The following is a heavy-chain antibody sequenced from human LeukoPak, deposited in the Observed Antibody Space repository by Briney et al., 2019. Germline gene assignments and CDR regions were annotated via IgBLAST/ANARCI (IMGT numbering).Heavy chain of an antibody. Sequence: SETLSLTRPVYGGSYSGYYCSWIRQPPAKELEWIGEINHSGSTNYNPSLKCRVTISVDTSKNKCSLKLSSVTAADTAVYYCARGVRQWLAPGVDYWGQGTLVTVSS. J-gene: IGHJ4*02. D-gene: IGHD6-19*01. CDR3: ARGVRQWLAPGVDY. V-gene: IGHV4-34*01. CDR1: GGSYSGYY. CDR2: INHSGST.